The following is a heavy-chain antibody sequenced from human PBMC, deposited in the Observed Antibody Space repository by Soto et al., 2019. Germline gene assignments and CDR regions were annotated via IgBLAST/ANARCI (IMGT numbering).Heavy chain of an antibody. CDR3: ATRVSISGVVISWFDP. Sequence: QVQLVQSGAEVKEPGSSVKVSCKASGGTFSSYSISWVRQAPGQGLEWMGGIIPILGTVQYAQMFQGRLTITASESTRTAYMELSRPKSDDTAVYYCATRVSISGVVISWFDPWGRGTLVTVSS. CDR2: IIPILGTV. J-gene: IGHJ5*01. V-gene: IGHV1-69*01. D-gene: IGHD3-3*01. CDR1: GGTFSSYS.